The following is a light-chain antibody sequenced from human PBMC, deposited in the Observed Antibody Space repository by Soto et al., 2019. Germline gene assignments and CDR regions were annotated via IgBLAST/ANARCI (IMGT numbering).Light chain of an antibody. CDR1: QSVSTN. CDR3: QQYNNWPSLT. Sequence: EIVMTQSPATLSVSPGERATLSCRASQSVSTNLVWYQQKPGQAPRLLIYGASTRATGIPARFSGSGSGTEFTLTISSLQSEDFAGYYCQQYNNWPSLTFGGGTKVEIK. CDR2: GAS. J-gene: IGKJ4*01. V-gene: IGKV3-15*01.